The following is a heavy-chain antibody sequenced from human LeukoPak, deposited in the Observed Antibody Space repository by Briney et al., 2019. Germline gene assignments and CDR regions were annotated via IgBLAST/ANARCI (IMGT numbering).Heavy chain of an antibody. CDR1: GGSFSGYY. Sequence: PSETLSLTCAVYGGSFSGYYWSWIRQPPGKGLERIGEINHSGSTNYNPSLKSRVTISVDTSKNQFSPKLSSVTAADTAVYYCARGSYSYGYRTYYFDYWGQGTLVTVSS. CDR3: ARGSYSYGYRTYYFDY. D-gene: IGHD5-18*01. CDR2: INHSGST. V-gene: IGHV4-34*01. J-gene: IGHJ4*02.